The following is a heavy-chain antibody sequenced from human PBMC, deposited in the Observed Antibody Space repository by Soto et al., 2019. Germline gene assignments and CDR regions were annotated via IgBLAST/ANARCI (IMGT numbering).Heavy chain of an antibody. CDR2: ISWNSGSI. Sequence: EVQLVESGGGLVQPGRSLRLSCAASGFTFDDYAMHWVRQAPGKGLEWVSGISWNSGSIGYPDSVKGRFTISRDNAKNSLYQQMNSLKAEDTALYYCAKDLSRSYYGSGSYSKWGQGTLVTVSS. CDR3: AKDLSRSYYGSGSYSK. CDR1: GFTFDDYA. V-gene: IGHV3-9*01. J-gene: IGHJ4*02. D-gene: IGHD3-10*01.